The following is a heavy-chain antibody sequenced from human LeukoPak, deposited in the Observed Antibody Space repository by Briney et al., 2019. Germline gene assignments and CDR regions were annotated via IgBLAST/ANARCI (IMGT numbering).Heavy chain of an antibody. CDR1: GYTFTSYY. Sequence: GASVKVSCKASGYTFTSYYMHWVRQAPGQGLEWMGIINPSGGSTSYAQKFQGRVTMTEDTSTDTAYMELSSLRSEDTAVYYCATVDGEYGSGSLRLWGQGTLVTVSS. CDR3: ATVDGEYGSGSLRL. V-gene: IGHV1-46*01. J-gene: IGHJ4*02. CDR2: INPSGGST. D-gene: IGHD3-10*01.